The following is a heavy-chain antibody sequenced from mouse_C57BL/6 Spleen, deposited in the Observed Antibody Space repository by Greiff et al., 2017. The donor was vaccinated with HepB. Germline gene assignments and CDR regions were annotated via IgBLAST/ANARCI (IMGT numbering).Heavy chain of an antibody. CDR1: GYTFTSYD. CDR2: NYPRDGST. V-gene: IGHV1-85*01. CDR3: ARSLSTVRALDY. J-gene: IGHJ4*01. Sequence: VQLQQSGPELVKPGATVKLSCKASGYTFTSYDLYWVKQRPAQGLQWIGWNYPRDGSTKYNEKFKGKATLTVDTSSSTAYMELHTLTSEDSAVYFCARSLSTVRALDYWGQGTSVTVSS. D-gene: IGHD1-1*01.